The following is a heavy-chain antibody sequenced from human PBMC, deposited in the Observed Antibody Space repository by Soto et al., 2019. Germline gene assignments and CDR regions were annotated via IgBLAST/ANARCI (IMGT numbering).Heavy chain of an antibody. V-gene: IGHV5-51*01. J-gene: IGHJ6*02. CDR1: GYSFTSYW. CDR3: ARLAYYDFWSGYSGYYYGMDV. CDR2: IYPGDSDT. Sequence: GESLKISCKGSGYSFTSYWIGWVRQMPGKDLEWMGIIYPGDSDTRYSPSFQGQVTISADKSISTAYLQWSSLKASDTAMYYCARLAYYDFWSGYSGYYYGMDVWGQGTTVTVSS. D-gene: IGHD3-3*01.